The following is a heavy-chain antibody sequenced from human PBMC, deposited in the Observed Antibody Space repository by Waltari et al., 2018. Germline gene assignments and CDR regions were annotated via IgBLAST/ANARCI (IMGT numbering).Heavy chain of an antibody. J-gene: IGHJ5*01. CDR2: INASNGNT. Sequence: QVQLVQSGAEVKKPEASVKVSCKASGYTFTSYAMHWVRQAPGHRLEWMGWINASNGNTKYSPKFQGISTLTMNTSISTAYIELSSLRSDDTAVYYCARPQTISTSWLASWGQVTLVTVSA. D-gene: IGHD2-2*01. CDR3: ARPQTISTSWLAS. V-gene: IGHV1-3*01. CDR1: GYTFTSYA.